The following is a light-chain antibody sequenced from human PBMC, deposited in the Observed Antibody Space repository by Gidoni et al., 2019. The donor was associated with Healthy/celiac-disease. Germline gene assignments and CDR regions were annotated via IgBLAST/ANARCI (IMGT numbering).Light chain of an antibody. Sequence: DIQMTQSPSSRSASVGDRVTITCRASQSISSYLNWYQQKPGKAPKLLIYAASSLQSGVPSRFSGSGSCTDFTLTISSLQPEDFATYYCQQSYSTPLTFGGGTKVEIK. CDR2: AAS. CDR3: QQSYSTPLT. J-gene: IGKJ4*01. CDR1: QSISSY. V-gene: IGKV1-39*01.